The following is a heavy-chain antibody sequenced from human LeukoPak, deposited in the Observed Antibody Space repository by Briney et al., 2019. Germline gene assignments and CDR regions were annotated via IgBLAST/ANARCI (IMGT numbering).Heavy chain of an antibody. CDR3: AAGKWNYGVFDY. D-gene: IGHD1-7*01. J-gene: IGHJ4*02. CDR2: IYYSGST. CDR1: GGSISSHY. Sequence: NPSETLSLTCTVSGGSISSHYWSWIRQPPGKGLEWIGYIYYSGSTNYNPSLKRRVTISVETCKDQFSLKLSSETAAQTAEYCCAAGKWNYGVFDYWGQGTLVTVSS. V-gene: IGHV4-59*11.